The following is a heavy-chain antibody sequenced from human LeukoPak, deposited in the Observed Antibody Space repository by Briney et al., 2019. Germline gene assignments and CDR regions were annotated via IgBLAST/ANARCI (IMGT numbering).Heavy chain of an antibody. CDR2: ISYDGSNK. CDR1: GFTFSSYG. Sequence: PGGSLRLSCAASGFTFSSYGMHWVSQAPGKGLEWVAVISYDGSNKYYADSVKDRFTISRDNSKNTLYLQMNSLRAEDTAVYYCAKDPSWDWGQGTLVTVSS. V-gene: IGHV3-30*18. CDR3: AKDPSWD. J-gene: IGHJ4*02. D-gene: IGHD6-13*01.